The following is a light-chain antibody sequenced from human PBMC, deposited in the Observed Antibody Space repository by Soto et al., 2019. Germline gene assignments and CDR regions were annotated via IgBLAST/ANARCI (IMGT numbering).Light chain of an antibody. J-gene: IGLJ2*01. CDR3: SSYTGSSTYVV. CDR1: SSDVGGYNY. Sequence: QSALTKPASVSGSPGQSITISCTGTSSDVGGYNYVSWYQQHPGKAPKLMIYDVSNRPSGVSNRFSGSKSANTASLTISGLQAEDEAEYYCSSYTGSSTYVVFGGGTKLTVL. V-gene: IGLV2-14*01. CDR2: DVS.